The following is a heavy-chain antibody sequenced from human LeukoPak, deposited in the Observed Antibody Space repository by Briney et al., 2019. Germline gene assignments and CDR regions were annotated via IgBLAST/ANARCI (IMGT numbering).Heavy chain of an antibody. CDR1: GFTFGDYA. Sequence: GGSLRLSCTASGFTFGDYAMSWVRQAPGKGLEWVGFIRSKAYGGTTEYAASVKGRFTISRDDSKSIAYLQMNSLKTEDTAVYYCTRDLGSGGSWLQFPPCFDYWGQGTLVTVSS. J-gene: IGHJ4*02. V-gene: IGHV3-49*04. D-gene: IGHD5-24*01. CDR2: IRSKAYGGTT. CDR3: TRDLGSGGSWLQFPPCFDY.